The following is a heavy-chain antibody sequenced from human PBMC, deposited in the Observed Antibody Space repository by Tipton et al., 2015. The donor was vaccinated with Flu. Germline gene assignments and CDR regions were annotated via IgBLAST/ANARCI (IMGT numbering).Heavy chain of an antibody. D-gene: IGHD6-19*01. CDR2: IYSRGRT. J-gene: IGHJ6*02. CDR1: GGSISSSSYY. V-gene: IGHV4-39*01. Sequence: TLSLTCTVSGGSISSSSYYWCWIRQSPGKGLEWIGSIYSRGRTYYNPSLKSRVTISVDTSKNQFSLKLTSVTAADSAVFHCASGISVVGDTYYYAMDVWGQGTTVTVSS. CDR3: ASGISVVGDTYYYAMDV.